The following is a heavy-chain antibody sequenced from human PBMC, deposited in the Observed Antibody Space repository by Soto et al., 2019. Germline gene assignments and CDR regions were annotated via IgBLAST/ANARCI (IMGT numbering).Heavy chain of an antibody. CDR2: ISKDSGRAT. J-gene: IGHJ4*01. CDR3: LSGEGRNGHDTRFDS. V-gene: IGHV3-11*04. D-gene: IGHD5-12*01. CDR1: GFIFRDWF. Sequence: GGSLRLSCAASGFIFRDWFMSWIRQAPGKGLEWISYISKDSGRATRYADSVKGRFTISRDNYRNTVYLQMNGLRTEDTAFYYCLSGEGRNGHDTRFDSWGHGTLVTVSS.